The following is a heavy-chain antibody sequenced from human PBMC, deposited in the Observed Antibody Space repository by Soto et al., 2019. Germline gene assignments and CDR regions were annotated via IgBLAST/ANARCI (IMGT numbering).Heavy chain of an antibody. CDR3: AHVGGLEQWLYRLDH. CDR1: GFSLSTPGVG. CDR2: IYWDDDK. J-gene: IGHJ4*02. D-gene: IGHD6-19*01. V-gene: IGHV2-5*02. Sequence: QITLKESGPSLVKPTQTLTLTCTFSGFSLSTPGVGVVWIRQPPGKALEWLALIYWDDDKHYSPSLRSRLTITKATTKNQVVLTLTNVDPVDTATYYCAHVGGLEQWLYRLDHWGEGTLVTVSS.